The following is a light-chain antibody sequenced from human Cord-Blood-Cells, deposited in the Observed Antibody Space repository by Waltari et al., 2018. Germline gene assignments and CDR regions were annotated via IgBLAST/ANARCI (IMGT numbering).Light chain of an antibody. CDR2: GNS. J-gene: IGLJ1*01. CDR1: SSTIGAGYD. Sequence: QSVLTQPPSVSGAPGQRVTISCTGSSSTIGAGYDVHWYQHLPGTAPKLLIYGNSNQPSGVPDRFSGSKSCTSASLAITGLQAEDEADYYCQSYDSSLSGYVFGTGTKVTVL. V-gene: IGLV1-40*01. CDR3: QSYDSSLSGYV.